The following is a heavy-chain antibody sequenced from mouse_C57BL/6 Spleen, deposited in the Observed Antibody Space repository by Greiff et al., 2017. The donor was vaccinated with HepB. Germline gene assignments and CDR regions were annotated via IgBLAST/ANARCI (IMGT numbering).Heavy chain of an antibody. CDR2: IDPSDSYT. CDR1: GYTFTSYW. CDR3: ARRCSSGSY. D-gene: IGHD3-2*02. V-gene: IGHV1-50*01. J-gene: IGHJ2*01. Sequence: QVQLQQPGAELVKPGASVKLSCKASGYTFTSYWMQWVKQRPGQGLEWIGEIDPSDSYTNYNQKFKGKATLTVDTSSSTAYMQLSSLTSEDSAVYYCARRCSSGSYWGQGTTLTVSS.